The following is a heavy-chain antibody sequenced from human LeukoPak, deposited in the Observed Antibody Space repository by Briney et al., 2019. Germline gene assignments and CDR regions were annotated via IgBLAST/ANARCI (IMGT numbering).Heavy chain of an antibody. Sequence: PGGSLRLSCEGSAFIFSGHWMNLVRQTPGKGLEWVASIKEDGSERQYVDSVKGRFSISRDNTKGSLFLQLNSLRAEDTAVYYCARGGTRGYSPVDYWGQGILVTVSS. CDR2: IKEDGSER. CDR1: AFIFSGHW. CDR3: ARGGTRGYSPVDY. J-gene: IGHJ4*02. V-gene: IGHV3-7*03. D-gene: IGHD5-18*01.